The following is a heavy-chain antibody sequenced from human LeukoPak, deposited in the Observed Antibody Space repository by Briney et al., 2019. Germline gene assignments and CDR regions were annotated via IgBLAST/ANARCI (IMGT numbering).Heavy chain of an antibody. CDR2: INPNSGGT. D-gene: IGHD5-24*01. Sequence: ASVTVSCKASGYTFTGYYMHWVRQAPGQGLEWMGRINPNSGGTNYAQKFQGRVTMTRDTSISTAYMELSRLRSDDTAVYYCARVGRGDGYNYDYWGQGTLVTVSS. J-gene: IGHJ4*02. CDR3: ARVGRGDGYNYDY. CDR1: GYTFTGYY. V-gene: IGHV1-2*06.